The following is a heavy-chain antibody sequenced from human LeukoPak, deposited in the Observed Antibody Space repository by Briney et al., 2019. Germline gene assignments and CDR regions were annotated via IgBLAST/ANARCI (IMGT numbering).Heavy chain of an antibody. J-gene: IGHJ4*02. CDR3: ATTSARYCSRTSCRLFDY. CDR2: FDPEDGET. Sequence: GASVKVSYKVSGYTLTELSMHWVRQAPAKGLEWMGGFDPEDGETIYAQKFQGRVTMTEDTSTDADYMELSSLSSEDTAVYYCATTSARYCSRTSCRLFDYWGQGTLVTVSS. D-gene: IGHD2-2*01. V-gene: IGHV1-24*01. CDR1: GYTLTELS.